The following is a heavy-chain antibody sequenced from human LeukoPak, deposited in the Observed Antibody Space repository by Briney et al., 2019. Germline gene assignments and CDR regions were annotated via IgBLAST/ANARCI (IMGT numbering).Heavy chain of an antibody. V-gene: IGHV4-39*07. D-gene: IGHD2-2*01. CDR3: ARDRLGYCSSTSCSWNWFDP. CDR1: GGSISSSSYY. CDR2: SYYSGST. Sequence: SETLSLTCTVSGGSISSSSYYWGWIRQPPGKGLEWIGSSYYSGSTYYNPSLKSRVTISVDTSKNQFSLKLSSVTAADTAVYYCARDRLGYCSSTSCSWNWFDPWGQGTLVTVSS. J-gene: IGHJ5*02.